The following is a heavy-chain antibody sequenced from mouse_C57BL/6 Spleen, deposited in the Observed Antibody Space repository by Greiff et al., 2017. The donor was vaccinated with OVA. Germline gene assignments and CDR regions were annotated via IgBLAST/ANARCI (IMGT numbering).Heavy chain of an antibody. CDR2: ISGGGGNT. V-gene: IGHV5-9*01. CDR3: ARQGTTGDFDV. D-gene: IGHD1-1*01. Sequence: DVMLVESGGGLVKPGGSLKLSCATSGFTFSSYTMSWVRQTPEKRLEWVATISGGGGNTYYPDSVKGRFTISRDNAKNTLYLQMSSLRSEDTALYYCARQGTTGDFDVWGTGTTVTVSS. J-gene: IGHJ1*03. CDR1: GFTFSSYT.